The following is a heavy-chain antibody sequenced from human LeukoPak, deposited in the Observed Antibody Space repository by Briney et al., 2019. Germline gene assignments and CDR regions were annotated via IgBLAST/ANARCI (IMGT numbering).Heavy chain of an antibody. CDR1: GGSISSGGYY. CDR3: ARRLTQYDCFDP. J-gene: IGHJ5*02. CDR2: IYYSGST. Sequence: SETLSLTCTVSGGSISSGGYYWSWIRQHPGKGLEWIGYIYYSGSTYYNPSLKSRVTISVDTSKNQFSLKLSSVTPEDTAVYYCARRLTQYDCFDPWGQGILVTVSS. D-gene: IGHD2-2*01. V-gene: IGHV4-31*03.